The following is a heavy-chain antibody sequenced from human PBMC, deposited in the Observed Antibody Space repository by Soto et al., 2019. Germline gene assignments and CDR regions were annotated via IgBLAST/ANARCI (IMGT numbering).Heavy chain of an antibody. CDR2: IYYSGST. CDR3: ARSLVVPAASYYFDY. CDR1: GGSISSSSYY. V-gene: IGHV4-39*01. Sequence: SETLSLTCTVSGGSISSSSYYWGWIRQPPGKGLEWIGSIYYSGSTYYNTSLKNRVTISVDTSKNQFSLKLSSVTAADTAVYYCARSLVVPAASYYFDYWGQGTLVTVSS. J-gene: IGHJ4*02. D-gene: IGHD2-2*01.